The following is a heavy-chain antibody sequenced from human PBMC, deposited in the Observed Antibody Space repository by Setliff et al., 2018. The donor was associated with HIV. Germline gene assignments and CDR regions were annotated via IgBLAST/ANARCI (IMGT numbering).Heavy chain of an antibody. J-gene: IGHJ4*01. V-gene: IGHV1-69-2*01. Sequence: GASVKVSCKASGYTFTDHDIHWVHQAPGKGLEWMGRVDPADGETRYAEKFQGRVIIIADTSTHTAYMELSSLRSEDTAIYYCATSRYCSGGSCPGDFWGHGTQVTVSS. CDR1: GYTFTDHD. D-gene: IGHD2-15*01. CDR3: ATSRYCSGGSCPGDF. CDR2: VDPADGET.